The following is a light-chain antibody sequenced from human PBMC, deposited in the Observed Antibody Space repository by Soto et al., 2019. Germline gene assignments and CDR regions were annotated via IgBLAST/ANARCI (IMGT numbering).Light chain of an antibody. CDR3: HQYNIWPPLT. CDR1: QSVXXX. J-gene: IGKJ4*01. V-gene: IGKV3-15*01. CDR2: GAS. Sequence: EIVMTQSPATLSVSPGERATLSCRASQSVXXXLAWYQQKPGQAPRLLIYGASTRATGIPARFSGSGSGTEFTLTISSLQSEDFAVYYCHQYNIWPPLTFGGGTKVEIK.